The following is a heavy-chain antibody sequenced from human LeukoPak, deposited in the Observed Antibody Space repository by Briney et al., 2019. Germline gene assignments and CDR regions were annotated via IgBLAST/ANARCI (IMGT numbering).Heavy chain of an antibody. CDR1: GGSISSGGYY. CDR2: IYHSGST. J-gene: IGHJ4*02. D-gene: IGHD6-13*01. CDR3: ASHTHSSSWYYFDY. Sequence: TSQTLSLTCTVSGGSISSGGYYWSWIRQPPGKGLEWIGYIYHSGSTYYNPSLKSRVTISVDRSKNQFSLKLSSVTAADTAVYYCASHTHSSSWYYFDYWGQGTLVTVSS. V-gene: IGHV4-30-2*01.